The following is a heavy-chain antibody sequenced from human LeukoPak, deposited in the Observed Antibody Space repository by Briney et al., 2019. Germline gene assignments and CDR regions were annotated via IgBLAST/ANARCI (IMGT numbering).Heavy chain of an antibody. Sequence: GGSLRLSCVASGFTFSSHSMNWVRQAPGKGLEWVGRVKSKTNGGTTDYAAPVKGRFTISRDDSKNTLYLQMNSLKAEDTAVYYCTKDDPTNRAWGQGTLVTVSS. V-gene: IGHV3-15*01. D-gene: IGHD2/OR15-2a*01. J-gene: IGHJ4*02. CDR2: VKSKTNGGTT. CDR1: GFTFSSHS. CDR3: TKDDPTNRA.